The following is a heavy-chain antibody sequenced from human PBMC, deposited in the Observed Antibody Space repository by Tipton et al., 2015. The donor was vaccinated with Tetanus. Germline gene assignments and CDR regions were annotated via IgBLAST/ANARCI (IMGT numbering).Heavy chain of an antibody. Sequence: TLSLTCAVYGGTFNNYFWTWIRQPPGKGLEWIGEINYDGSTNYSPSLKSRVTLSLDTTKEQVSLKLSSVTAADTAVYYCARGGLCVGPACAGISPLLDVWGRGTLVTVSS. V-gene: IGHV4-34*01. CDR2: INYDGST. D-gene: IGHD2-15*01. J-gene: IGHJ2*01. CDR3: ARGGLCVGPACAGISPLLDV. CDR1: GGTFNNYF.